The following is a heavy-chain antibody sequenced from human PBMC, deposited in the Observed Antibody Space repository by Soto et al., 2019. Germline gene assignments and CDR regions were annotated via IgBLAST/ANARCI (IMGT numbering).Heavy chain of an antibody. J-gene: IGHJ3*02. CDR2: INHSGST. CDR1: GGSFSGYY. Sequence: SETLSLTCAVYGGSFSGYYWSWIRQPPGKGLEWIGEINHSGSTNYNPSLKSRVTISVDTSKNQFSLKLSSVTAADTAVYYCARPRTGRGPSFDIWGQGTMVTVSS. V-gene: IGHV4-34*01. CDR3: ARPRTGRGPSFDI.